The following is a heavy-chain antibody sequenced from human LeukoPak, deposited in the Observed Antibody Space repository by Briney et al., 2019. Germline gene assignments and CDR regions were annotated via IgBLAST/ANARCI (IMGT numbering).Heavy chain of an antibody. CDR1: GFSLSTRAVG. CDR2: TYWDDDK. V-gene: IGHV2-5*02. D-gene: IGHD3-22*01. J-gene: IGHJ4*02. Sequence: SGPTLLNPTHTLTLTCTFSGFSLSTRAVGVCCIRQPPGKALEWLALTYWDDDKRYSPSLKRRLPITKDTPKNQLVLTLTNMDPVDTPTYYCAHRRSGYYLRIDHWGQGTLVTVSS. CDR3: AHRRSGYYLRIDH.